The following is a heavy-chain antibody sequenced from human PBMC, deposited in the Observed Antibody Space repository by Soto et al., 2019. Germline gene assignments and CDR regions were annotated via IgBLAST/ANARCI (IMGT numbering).Heavy chain of an antibody. D-gene: IGHD2-21*01. CDR1: GGSISRYF. V-gene: IGHV4-59*07. Sequence: SDTLSLTCTVSGGSISRYFWSWIRQSPGKGLEWIGYIFYTGSTTYNPSLKSRVTISIDTSKNQFSLKLSSLTAADTAVYYCAHFSDLEWFDPWGQGTLVTVSS. CDR3: AHFSDLEWFDP. J-gene: IGHJ5*02. CDR2: IFYTGST.